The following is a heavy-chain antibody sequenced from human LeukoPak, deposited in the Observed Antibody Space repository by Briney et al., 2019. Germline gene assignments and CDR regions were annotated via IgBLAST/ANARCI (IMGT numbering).Heavy chain of an antibody. J-gene: IGHJ4*02. D-gene: IGHD3-22*01. Sequence: PGRSLRLSCAASGFTFSSYAMHWVRQAPGKGLEWVAVISCDGSNKYYADSVKGRFTISRDNSKNTLYLQMNSLRAEDTAVYYCAREGSVVVHPRSGYYSGVFDYWGQGTLVTVSS. CDR2: ISCDGSNK. V-gene: IGHV3-30-3*01. CDR3: AREGSVVVHPRSGYYSGVFDY. CDR1: GFTFSSYA.